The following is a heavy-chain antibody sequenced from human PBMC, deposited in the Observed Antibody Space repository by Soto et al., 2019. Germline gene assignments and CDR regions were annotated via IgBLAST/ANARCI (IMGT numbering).Heavy chain of an antibody. CDR3: ARVCTGGSCYQFDS. CDR2: INGDGSNT. V-gene: IGHV3-74*01. Sequence: EVHLVESGGGLVQPGGSLSLSCAASGFTFSSYWRPWVRQAPGKGLVWVSRINGDGSNTNDADSVKGRFTISRANAKNTLDLQMNSLRADDTAVYYCARVCTGGSCYQFDSWGQGTLVTVSS. J-gene: IGHJ4*02. D-gene: IGHD2-15*01. CDR1: GFTFSSYW.